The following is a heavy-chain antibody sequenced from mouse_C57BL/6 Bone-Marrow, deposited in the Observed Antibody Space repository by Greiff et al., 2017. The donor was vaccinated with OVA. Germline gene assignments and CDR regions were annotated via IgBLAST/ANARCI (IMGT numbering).Heavy chain of an antibody. CDR3: ARNGYSPYAMDY. CDR1: GYAFSSYW. J-gene: IGHJ4*01. CDR2: IYPGDGDT. V-gene: IGHV1-80*01. Sequence: VKLQESGAELVKPGASVKISCKASGYAFSSYWMNWVKQRPGKGLEWIGQIYPGDGDTNYNGKFKGKATLTADKSSSTAYMQLSSLTSEDSAVYFCARNGYSPYAMDYWGQGTSVTVSS. D-gene: IGHD2-3*01.